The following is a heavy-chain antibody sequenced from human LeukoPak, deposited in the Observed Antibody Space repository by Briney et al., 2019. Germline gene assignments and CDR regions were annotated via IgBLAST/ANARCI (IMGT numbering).Heavy chain of an antibody. D-gene: IGHD3-9*01. J-gene: IGHJ4*02. CDR3: ARDTEDYDILTGYYGIDY. V-gene: IGHV1-2*02. Sequence: GASVKVSCKASGYTFTGYYMHWVRQAPGQGLEWMGWINPNSGGTNYAQKFQGRGTMTRDTSISTAYMELSRLRSDDTAVYYCARDTEDYDILTGYYGIDYWGQGTLVTVSS. CDR2: INPNSGGT. CDR1: GYTFTGYY.